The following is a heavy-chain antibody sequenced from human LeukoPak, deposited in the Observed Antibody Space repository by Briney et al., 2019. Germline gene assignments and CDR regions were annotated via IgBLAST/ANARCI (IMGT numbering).Heavy chain of an antibody. Sequence: SVKVSCKASGFTFASSAVQWVRQARGQRLEWIGWIVVGSGNTNYAQRFQERVTITRDMSTSTAYMELSSLRAEDTAVYYCASAQYYYDSSGYYFDYWGQGTLVTVSS. CDR2: IVVGSGNT. J-gene: IGHJ4*02. V-gene: IGHV1-58*01. CDR1: GFTFASSA. CDR3: ASAQYYYDSSGYYFDY. D-gene: IGHD3-22*01.